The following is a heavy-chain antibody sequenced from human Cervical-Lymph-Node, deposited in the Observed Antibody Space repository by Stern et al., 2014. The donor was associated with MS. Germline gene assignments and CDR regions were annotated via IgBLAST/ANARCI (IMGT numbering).Heavy chain of an antibody. J-gene: IGHJ4*02. D-gene: IGHD3-3*01. Sequence: MQLVESGAEVKKPGASVKVSCKASGYTFTSYGISWVRQAPGQGLEWMGWISAYNGNTNYAQKLQGRVTMTTDTSTSTAYMELRSLRSDDTAVYYCARDGHDFWSGYYRFDYWGQGTLVTVSS. CDR2: ISAYNGNT. CDR1: GYTFTSYG. V-gene: IGHV1-18*01. CDR3: ARDGHDFWSGYYRFDY.